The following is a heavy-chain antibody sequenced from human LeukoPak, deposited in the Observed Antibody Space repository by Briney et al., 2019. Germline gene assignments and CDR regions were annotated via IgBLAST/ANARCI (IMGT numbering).Heavy chain of an antibody. D-gene: IGHD2-15*01. J-gene: IGHJ4*02. Sequence: GGSLRLSCAASGFTFSSYAMHWVRQAPGKGLEWVAVISYDGSNKYYADSVKGRFTISRDNSKNTLYLQMNSLRAEDTAVYYCAKETSSGGSCYSFDYWGQGTLVTVSS. CDR2: ISYDGSNK. V-gene: IGHV3-30-3*01. CDR3: AKETSSGGSCYSFDY. CDR1: GFTFSSYA.